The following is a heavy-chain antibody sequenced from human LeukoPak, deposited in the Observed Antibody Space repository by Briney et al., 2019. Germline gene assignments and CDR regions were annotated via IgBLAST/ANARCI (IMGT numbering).Heavy chain of an antibody. CDR3: AKVESYSKYFQH. Sequence: SETLSLTCTVSGGSISSSSYYWGWIRQPPGKGLEWIGSIYYSGSTYYNPSLKSRVTISVDTSKNQFSLKLSSVTAADTAVYYCAKVESYSKYFQHWARAPWSPSPQ. CDR2: IYYSGST. D-gene: IGHD1-26*01. V-gene: IGHV4-39*07. J-gene: IGHJ1*01. CDR1: GGSISSSSYY.